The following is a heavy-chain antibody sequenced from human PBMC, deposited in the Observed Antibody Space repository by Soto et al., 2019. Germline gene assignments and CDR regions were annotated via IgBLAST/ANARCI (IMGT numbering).Heavy chain of an antibody. D-gene: IGHD4-4*01. Sequence: ETLSLTCAVYGGSFSGYYWSWIRQPPGKGLEWIGEINHSGSTNYNPSLKSRVTISVDTSKNQFSLKLSSVTAADTAVYYCARGTDYYGMDVWGQGTTVTVSS. V-gene: IGHV4-34*01. CDR3: ARGTDYYGMDV. CDR2: INHSGST. J-gene: IGHJ6*02. CDR1: GGSFSGYY.